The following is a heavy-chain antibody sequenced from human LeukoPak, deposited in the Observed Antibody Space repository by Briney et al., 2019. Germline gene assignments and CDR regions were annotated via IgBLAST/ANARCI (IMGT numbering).Heavy chain of an antibody. V-gene: IGHV4-59*01. D-gene: IGHD3-16*01. CDR3: ARDTGGTDYFDY. J-gene: IGHJ4*02. CDR2: IYYSGST. CDR1: GGSISSYY. Sequence: SETLSLTCTVSGGSISSYYWSWIRQPPGKGLEWIGYIYYSGSTNYNPSLKSRVTISVDTSKNQFSLKLSSVTAADTAVYYCARDTGGTDYFDYWDQGTLVTVSS.